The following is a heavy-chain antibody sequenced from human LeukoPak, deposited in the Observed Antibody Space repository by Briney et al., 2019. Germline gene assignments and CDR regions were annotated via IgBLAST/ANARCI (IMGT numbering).Heavy chain of an antibody. CDR3: AKDSDYYGSGSYFDY. J-gene: IGHJ4*02. D-gene: IGHD3-10*01. CDR2: ISWNSGSI. CDR1: GFTFDDYA. V-gene: IGHV3-9*01. Sequence: PGGSLRLSCAASGFTFDDYAMHWVRQAPGKGLEWVSGISWNSGSIGYADSVKGRFTISRDNAKNSLYLQMNSLRAEDTALYYCAKDSDYYGSGSYFDYWGQGTLVTVSS.